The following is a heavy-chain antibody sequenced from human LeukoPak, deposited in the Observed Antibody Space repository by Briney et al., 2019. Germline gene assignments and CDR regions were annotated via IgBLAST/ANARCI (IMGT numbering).Heavy chain of an antibody. CDR3: ASLSSGSGWYDY. CDR2: IKQDGSEK. V-gene: IGHV3-7*01. Sequence: PGGSLRLSCTASGFTFSSYWMNWVRQAPGKGLEWVANIKQDGSEKYYVDSVKGRFTISRDNAKNSLYLEMNSLRVEDTAVYYCASLSSGSGWYDYWGQGTLATVSS. CDR1: GFTFSSYW. J-gene: IGHJ4*02. D-gene: IGHD6-19*01.